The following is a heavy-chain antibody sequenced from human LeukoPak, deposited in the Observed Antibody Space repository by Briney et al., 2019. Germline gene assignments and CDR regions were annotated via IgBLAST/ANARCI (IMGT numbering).Heavy chain of an antibody. Sequence: GGSLRLSCAASGFTFSSYAMSWVRQAPGKGLEWVSAISGSGGSTYYADSVKGRFTISRDNSKNTLYLQMNSLRAEVTAVYYCAKDFVFGSGWPNWFDPWGQGTLVTVSS. CDR3: AKDFVFGSGWPNWFDP. V-gene: IGHV3-23*01. CDR1: GFTFSSYA. CDR2: ISGSGGST. D-gene: IGHD6-19*01. J-gene: IGHJ5*02.